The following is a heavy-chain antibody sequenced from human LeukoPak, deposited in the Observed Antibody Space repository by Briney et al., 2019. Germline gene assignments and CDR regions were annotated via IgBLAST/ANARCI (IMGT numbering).Heavy chain of an antibody. V-gene: IGHV3-30*04. CDR2: ISYDGSNK. Sequence: SGGSLRLSCAASGFTFSSYDMLWVRQAPGKGLEWVAVISYDGSNKYYADSVKGRFTISRDNSKNTLYLQMNSLRAEDTAVYYCARRSSRDGYKESLDYCGQRTLVTVSS. J-gene: IGHJ4*02. CDR1: GFTFSSYD. CDR3: ARRSSRDGYKESLDY. D-gene: IGHD5-24*01.